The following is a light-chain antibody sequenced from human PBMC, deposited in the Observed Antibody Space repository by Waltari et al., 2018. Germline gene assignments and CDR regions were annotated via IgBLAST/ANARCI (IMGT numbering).Light chain of an antibody. J-gene: IGLJ3*02. Sequence: QSALTQPASLSGSPGQSITISCTGTSSDVGAFNYVSWYQQHPGKAPKVIIYEVSNRPSGVPPRLSGSKSGNTASLTISGLQAVDEADYYCNSYTTTSARVFGGGTRLTVL. CDR2: EVS. CDR1: SSDVGAFNY. CDR3: NSYTTTSARV. V-gene: IGLV2-14*01.